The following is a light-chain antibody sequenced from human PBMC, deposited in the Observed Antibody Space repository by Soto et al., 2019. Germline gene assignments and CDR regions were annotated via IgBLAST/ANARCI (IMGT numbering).Light chain of an antibody. CDR3: QSYDSSLSSYV. CDR2: GYI. V-gene: IGLV1-40*01. Sequence: QSVLTHPPSLSGAPGQRVTSACTGTTSNIGAHYDVHWYQHIPGTAPKLLIYGYIHRPSGVPDRFSGSKSDTSASLAITGLQAEDEADYYCQSYDSSLSSYVFGPGTKVTVL. CDR1: TSNIGAHYD. J-gene: IGLJ1*01.